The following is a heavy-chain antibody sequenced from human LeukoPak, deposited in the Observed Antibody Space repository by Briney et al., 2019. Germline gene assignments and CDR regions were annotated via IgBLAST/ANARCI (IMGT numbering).Heavy chain of an antibody. CDR2: IGAGGDT. Sequence: GGSLRPSCAASGFTSTDYGMDSVRRGTGKGLEWVSGIGAGGDTYYQGSVKGRFTISRENAKNSLYLQMNSLRDGDTAVYYCARANGYLIDSWGQGTLVTVSS. CDR1: GFTSTDYG. V-gene: IGHV3-13*04. D-gene: IGHD5-24*01. J-gene: IGHJ4*02. CDR3: ARANGYLIDS.